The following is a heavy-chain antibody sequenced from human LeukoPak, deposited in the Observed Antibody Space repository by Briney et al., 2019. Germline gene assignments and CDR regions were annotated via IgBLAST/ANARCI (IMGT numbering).Heavy chain of an antibody. J-gene: IGHJ4*02. CDR1: GYTFTSYG. CDR3: ARDGDYYDSSGYYDTCFDY. Sequence: GASVKVSCKASGYTFTSYGISWVRQAPGQGLEWMGWISAYNGNTNYAQKLQGRVTMTTDTSTSTAYMELRSLRSDDTAAYYCARDGDYYDSSGYYDTCFDYWGQGTLVTVSS. CDR2: ISAYNGNT. D-gene: IGHD3-22*01. V-gene: IGHV1-18*01.